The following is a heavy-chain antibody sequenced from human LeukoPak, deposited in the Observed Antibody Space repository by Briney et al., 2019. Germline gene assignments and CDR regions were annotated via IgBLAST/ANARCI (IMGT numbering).Heavy chain of an antibody. Sequence: SQTLSLTCTVSGGSISSGDYYWSWIRQPPGKGLEWIGYIYYSGSTYYNPSLQSRVTISVDTSKNQFSLKLSSVTAADTAVYYCAREHHSRTYYGFWSGYTGGWYFDYWGQGTLVTVSS. V-gene: IGHV4-30-4*08. CDR2: IYYSGST. J-gene: IGHJ4*02. CDR1: GGSISSGDYY. CDR3: AREHHSRTYYGFWSGYTGGWYFDY. D-gene: IGHD3-3*01.